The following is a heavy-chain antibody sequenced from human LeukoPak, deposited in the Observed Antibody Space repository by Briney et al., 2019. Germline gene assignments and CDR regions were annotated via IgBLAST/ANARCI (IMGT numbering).Heavy chain of an antibody. Sequence: GGSLRLSCAAFGFTFSSYERNWVRQAPGKGLEWVSYISSSGSTIYYADSVKGRFTISRDNAKNSLYLQMNSLRAEDTAVYYCARDRSHYDYWGQGTLVTVSS. J-gene: IGHJ4*02. CDR1: GFTFSSYE. V-gene: IGHV3-48*03. CDR2: ISSSGSTI. CDR3: ARDRSHYDY.